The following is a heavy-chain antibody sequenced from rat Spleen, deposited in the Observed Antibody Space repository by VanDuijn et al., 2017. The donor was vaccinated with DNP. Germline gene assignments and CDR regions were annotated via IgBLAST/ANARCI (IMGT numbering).Heavy chain of an antibody. CDR2: IIYDGSRT. CDR1: GITFSKDY. V-gene: IGHV5-7*01. J-gene: IGHJ2*01. CDR3: ARTVPLDY. Sequence: EVQLVESGGGLVQPGRSLKLSCVVSGITFSKDYMAWVRQAPTKGLDWVATIIYDGSRTYYRASVKGRFTISRDNAKSTLYLQMDSLRSEDTATYYCARTVPLDYWGQGVMVTVSS. D-gene: IGHD1-1*01.